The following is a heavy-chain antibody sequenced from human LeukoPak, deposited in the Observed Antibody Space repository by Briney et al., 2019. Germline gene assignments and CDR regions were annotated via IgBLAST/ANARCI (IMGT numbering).Heavy chain of an antibody. V-gene: IGHV3-43*02. CDR3: VKEGGSLDY. CDR2: ITGDGRSR. CDR1: GFNVDDYA. Sequence: GGSLRLSCAASGFNVDDYAMHWVRQAPGKGLEWVSAITGDGRSRHYADSVKGRFTISRDNNKNSLYLQMNSLRPEDTALYYCVKEGGSLDYWGQGTLVTVSS. D-gene: IGHD1-26*01. J-gene: IGHJ4*02.